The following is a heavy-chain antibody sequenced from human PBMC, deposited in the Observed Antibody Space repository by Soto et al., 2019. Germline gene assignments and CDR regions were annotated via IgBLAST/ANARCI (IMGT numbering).Heavy chain of an antibody. J-gene: IGHJ4*02. D-gene: IGHD2-15*01. CDR2: INAGNGNT. CDR1: GYTFSSYP. V-gene: IGHV1-3*01. Sequence: ASVNGSWKSAGYTFSSYPIHWVRQAPGQRLEWMGWINAGNGNTKYSQKFQGRVTITRDTSASTAYMELTSLRSEDTAVYYCARELQGLYYFDYWGQGTLVTFSS. CDR3: ARELQGLYYFDY.